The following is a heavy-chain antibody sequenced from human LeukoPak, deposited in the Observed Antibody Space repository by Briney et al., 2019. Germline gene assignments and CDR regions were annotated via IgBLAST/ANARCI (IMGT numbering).Heavy chain of an antibody. V-gene: IGHV3-11*01. Sequence: GGSLRLSCAASGFTFSDYYMSWIRQAPGKGLEWVSYISSSVSTIYYADSVKGRFTTSSDTAKTSLYLQMNSMTAEDTAVYYCASAITRTSDYWGQGTLVTVSS. J-gene: IGHJ4*02. D-gene: IGHD1-20*01. CDR3: ASAITRTSDY. CDR1: GFTFSDYY. CDR2: ISSSVSTI.